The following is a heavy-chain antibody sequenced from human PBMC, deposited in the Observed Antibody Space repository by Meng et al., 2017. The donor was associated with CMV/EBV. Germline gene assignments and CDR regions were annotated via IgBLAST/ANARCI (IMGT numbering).Heavy chain of an antibody. CDR3: ASVESALLGTPPFDY. D-gene: IGHD5-24*01. Sequence: ASVQVSCKASGYTFTGYYLHWVRQPAGQGLAWMGWINPNSGGTNYAQKLQGRVTMTSDTSISTAYMELSKLRSDDTAVYYCASVESALLGTPPFDYWGQGTLVTVSS. V-gene: IGHV1-2*02. CDR2: INPNSGGT. J-gene: IGHJ4*02. CDR1: GYTFTGYY.